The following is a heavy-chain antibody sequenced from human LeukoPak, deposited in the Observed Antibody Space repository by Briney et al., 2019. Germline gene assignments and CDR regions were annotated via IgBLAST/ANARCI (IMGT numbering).Heavy chain of an antibody. V-gene: IGHV3-30*02. Sequence: GGSLGLSCAASGFTFSSYGMHWVRQAPGKGLEWVAFIRYDGSNKYYADSVKVRFTISRDNSKNTLYLQMNSLRAEDTAVYYCAKDYQRTWSTGDYWGQGTLVTVSS. J-gene: IGHJ4*02. CDR1: GFTFSSYG. CDR2: IRYDGSNK. D-gene: IGHD5/OR15-5a*01. CDR3: AKDYQRTWSTGDY.